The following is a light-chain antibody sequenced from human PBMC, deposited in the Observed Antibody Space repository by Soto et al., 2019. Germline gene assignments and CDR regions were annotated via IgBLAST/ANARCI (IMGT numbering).Light chain of an antibody. CDR1: SSDIGAYNY. J-gene: IGLJ1*01. CDR2: EVT. V-gene: IGLV2-14*01. Sequence: QSVLTQPASVSGSPGQSITISCIGTSSDIGAYNYVSWYQQLPGKVPKLMIYEVTNRPSGLSNRFSGSKSGNTASLTISGLQAEDEADYFCSSYTSTSTLYVFGTGTRAPS. CDR3: SSYTSTSTLYV.